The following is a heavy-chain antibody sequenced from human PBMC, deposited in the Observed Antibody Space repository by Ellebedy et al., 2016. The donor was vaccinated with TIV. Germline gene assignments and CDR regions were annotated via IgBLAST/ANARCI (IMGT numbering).Heavy chain of an antibody. CDR1: GFILSDHD. CDR2: TRNKPNNYTT. V-gene: IGHV3-72*01. Sequence: PGGSLRLSCAVSGFILSDHDMDRVRQAPGKGLEWVGRTRNKPNNYTTEYAASVKGRFTISRDDSKNSLYLQMNSLKIEDTAVYYCTGRRSGDPTWGQGTLVTVSS. J-gene: IGHJ5*02. CDR3: TGRRSGDPT. D-gene: IGHD4-17*01.